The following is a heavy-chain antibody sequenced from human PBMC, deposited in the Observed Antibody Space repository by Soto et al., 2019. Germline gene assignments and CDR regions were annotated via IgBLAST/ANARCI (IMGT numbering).Heavy chain of an antibody. J-gene: IGHJ4*02. CDR3: ARVSPGTHNFDY. CDR1: GSTFSTLD. CDR2: ISAYNGNT. Sequence: ASVKVSCKASGSTFSTLDLNWVRQAPGQGLEWLGWISAYNGNTNYAQNLQGRVTMTTDTSTSTAYMELRSLRSDDTAVYYCARVSPGTHNFDYWGQGTLVTVSS. V-gene: IGHV1-18*01. D-gene: IGHD1-1*01.